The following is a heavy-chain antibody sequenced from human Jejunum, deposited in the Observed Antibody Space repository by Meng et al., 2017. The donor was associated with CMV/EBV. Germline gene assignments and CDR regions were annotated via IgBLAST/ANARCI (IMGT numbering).Heavy chain of an antibody. CDR3: ARDTAPVPF. V-gene: IGHV3-48*03. CDR2: ISNRASAI. J-gene: IGHJ4*02. Sequence: LSCVGSGFIFSNYDMTWVRQAPGKGLEWISFISNRASAIYYADSVKGRFTVSRDNAKNSLFLQMDNLRVEDTAVYYCARDTAPVPFWGQGTLVTVSS. CDR1: GFIFSNYD. D-gene: IGHD5-18*01.